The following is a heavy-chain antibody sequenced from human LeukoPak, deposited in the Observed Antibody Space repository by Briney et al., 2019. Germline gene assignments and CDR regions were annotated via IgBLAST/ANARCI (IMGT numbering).Heavy chain of an antibody. CDR2: TNTHSGNP. J-gene: IGHJ3*01. V-gene: IGHV7-4-1*02. Sequence: GASVKVSCKAYGYSFNSQGMNWVRQVPGQGLEWMGWTNTHSGNPTYAQGFTGRFVFSVDAPLSTAYLQITGLKAEDTATYYCVKEILRFDLWGQGTMVTVSS. CDR1: GYSFNSQG. CDR3: VKEILRFDL.